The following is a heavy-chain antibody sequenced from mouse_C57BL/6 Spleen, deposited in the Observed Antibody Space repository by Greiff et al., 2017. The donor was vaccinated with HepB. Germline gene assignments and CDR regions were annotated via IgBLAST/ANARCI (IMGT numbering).Heavy chain of an antibody. Sequence: VQLQQPGAELVRPGTSVKLSCKASGYTFTSYWMHWVKQRPGQGLEWIGVIDPSDSYTNYNQKFKGKATLTVDTSSSTAYMQLSSLTSEDSAVYYCARYDYDGGTYWGQGTLVTVSA. V-gene: IGHV1-59*01. J-gene: IGHJ3*01. CDR3: ARYDYDGGTY. CDR1: GYTFTSYW. D-gene: IGHD2-4*01. CDR2: IDPSDSYT.